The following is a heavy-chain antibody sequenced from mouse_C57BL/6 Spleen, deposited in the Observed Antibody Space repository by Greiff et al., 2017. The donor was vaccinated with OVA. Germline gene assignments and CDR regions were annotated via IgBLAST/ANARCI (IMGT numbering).Heavy chain of an antibody. CDR2: ISSGGSYT. Sequence: EVKLVESGGDLVKPGGSLKLSCAASGFTFSSYGMSWVRQTPDKRLEWVATISSGGSYTYYPDSVKGRFTISRDNAKNTLYLQMSSLKSEDTAMYYCAREEGSYWGQGTTLTVSS. CDR3: AREEGSY. V-gene: IGHV5-6*01. J-gene: IGHJ2*01. CDR1: GFTFSSYG.